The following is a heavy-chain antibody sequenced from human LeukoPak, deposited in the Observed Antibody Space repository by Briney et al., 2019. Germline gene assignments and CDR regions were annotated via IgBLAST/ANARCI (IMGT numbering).Heavy chain of an antibody. D-gene: IGHD6-19*01. J-gene: IGHJ5*02. Sequence: PSETLSLTCTVSGGSISSYYWSWIRQPPGKGLEWIGYIYYSGSTNYNPSPKSRVTISVDTSKNQFSLKLSSVTAADTAVYYCARRKQWLAHNWFDPWGQGTLVTVSS. CDR2: IYYSGST. CDR3: ARRKQWLAHNWFDP. V-gene: IGHV4-59*08. CDR1: GGSISSYY.